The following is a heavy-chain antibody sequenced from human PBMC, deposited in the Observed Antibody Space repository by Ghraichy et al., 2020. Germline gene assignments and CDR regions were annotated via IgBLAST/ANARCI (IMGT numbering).Heavy chain of an antibody. CDR1: GFTFSNAW. D-gene: IGHD3-10*01. J-gene: IGHJ4*02. Sequence: GGSLRLSCAASGFTFSNAWMSWVRQAPGKGLEWVGRIKRKTDGGTTDYAAPVKGRFTISRDDSKNTLYLQMNSLKTEDTAVYYCTTTYYGSGSVYWGQGTLVTVSS. CDR2: IKRKTDGGTT. CDR3: TTTYYGSGSVY. V-gene: IGHV3-15*01.